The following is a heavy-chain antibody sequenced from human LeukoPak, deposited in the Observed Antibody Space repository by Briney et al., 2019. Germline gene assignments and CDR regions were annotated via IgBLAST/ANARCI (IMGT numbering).Heavy chain of an antibody. CDR1: GLTISSHW. CDR3: ARGRGPYGWFDP. V-gene: IGHV3-74*01. D-gene: IGHD3-10*01. J-gene: IGHJ5*02. Sequence: GGSLRLSCAASGLTISSHWMHWVRQVPGKGPVWVSRINSDGSSTNYADSVKGRLTISRDNAKNTLYLQMNSLRAEDTAVYYCARGRGPYGWFDPWGQGTLVTVSS. CDR2: INSDGSST.